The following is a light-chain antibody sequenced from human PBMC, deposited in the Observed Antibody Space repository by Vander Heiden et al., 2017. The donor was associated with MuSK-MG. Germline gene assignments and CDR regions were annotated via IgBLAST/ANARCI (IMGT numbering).Light chain of an antibody. CDR2: DAS. J-gene: IGKJ3*01. Sequence: EVVLTRSPATLSLSPGDRATLSCRASHSVSNSLTWYQQKPGQAPRLLIYDASNRANGIPARFSCSGSGTDFTLTISSLGPEDFAVYYGQQRSTFFTFGHGTKVEIK. V-gene: IGKV3-11*01. CDR1: HSVSNS. CDR3: QQRSTFFT.